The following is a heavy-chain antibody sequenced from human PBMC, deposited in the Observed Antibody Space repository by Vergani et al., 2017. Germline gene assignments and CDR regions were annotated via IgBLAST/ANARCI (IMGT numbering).Heavy chain of an antibody. Sequence: QVQLQQWGAGLLKPSETLSLTCAVYGGSFSGYYWSWIRQPPGKGLEWIGEINHSGSTNYNPSLKSRVTISVDTSKNQFSQKLSSVTAADTAVYYCARVGVVVVNWFDPWGQGTLVTVSS. D-gene: IGHD2-15*01. CDR3: ARVGVVVVNWFDP. J-gene: IGHJ5*02. CDR2: INHSGST. CDR1: GGSFSGYY. V-gene: IGHV4-34*01.